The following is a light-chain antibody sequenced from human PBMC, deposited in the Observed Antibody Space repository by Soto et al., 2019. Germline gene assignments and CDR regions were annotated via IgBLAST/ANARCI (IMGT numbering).Light chain of an antibody. V-gene: IGKV1-5*01. Sequence: DIQMTQSPSTLSASVGDRVTITCRASQSINTWLAWYQQKPGKAPKLLLYDASSLQSGVPSRLGGSGSGTEFTLTISSLQPDDFATYYCHQYNAFSYTFGQGTKVDIK. CDR3: HQYNAFSYT. CDR2: DAS. J-gene: IGKJ2*01. CDR1: QSINTW.